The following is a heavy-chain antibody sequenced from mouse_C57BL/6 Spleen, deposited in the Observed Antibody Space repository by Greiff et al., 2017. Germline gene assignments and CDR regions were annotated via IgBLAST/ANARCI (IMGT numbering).Heavy chain of an antibody. Sequence: QVQLQQPGAELVRPGTSVKLSCKASGYTFTSYWMHWVKQRPGQGLEWIGGIDPSDSYTNYNQKFKGKATLTVDTSSSTADMQLSSLTSEDSAVYYWARQYDGESGFAYWGQGTLVTVSA. CDR3: ARQYDGESGFAY. D-gene: IGHD2-14*01. V-gene: IGHV1-59*01. CDR2: IDPSDSYT. J-gene: IGHJ3*01. CDR1: GYTFTSYW.